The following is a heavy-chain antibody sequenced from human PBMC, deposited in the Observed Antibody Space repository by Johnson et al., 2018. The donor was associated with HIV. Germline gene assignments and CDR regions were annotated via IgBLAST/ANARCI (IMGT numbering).Heavy chain of an antibody. V-gene: IGHV3-13*01. D-gene: IGHD6-25*01. J-gene: IGHJ3*02. Sequence: VQLVESGGGLVKPGGSLRLSCAASGFTFSSYDMHWVRQATGKGLEWVSAIGTAGDTYYPGSVMGRFTISRENAKNSLYLQLNSLRAEDTAVYYCAKGYIAAAGGGWDAFDIWGQGTMVTVSS. CDR3: AKGYIAAAGGGWDAFDI. CDR2: IGTAGDT. CDR1: GFTFSSYD.